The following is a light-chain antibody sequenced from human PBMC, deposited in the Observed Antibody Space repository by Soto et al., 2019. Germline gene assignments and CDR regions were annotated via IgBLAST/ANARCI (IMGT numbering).Light chain of an antibody. CDR2: GNS. Sequence: QSVLTQPPSVSGAPGQRVTISCTGSSSNIGALYDVHWYQQLPGTAPKLLIYGNSNRPSGVPDRFSGSKSGTSASLAITGLRAEDEADYYCQSYDSSLSGWVFGGGTKVTVL. J-gene: IGLJ3*02. CDR3: QSYDSSLSGWV. CDR1: SSNIGALYD. V-gene: IGLV1-40*01.